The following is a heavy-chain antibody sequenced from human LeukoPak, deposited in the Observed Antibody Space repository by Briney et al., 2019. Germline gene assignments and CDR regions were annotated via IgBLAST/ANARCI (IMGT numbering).Heavy chain of an antibody. J-gene: IGHJ4*02. D-gene: IGHD1-1*01. Sequence: PGGSLRLSCAASGFTFSDYWMHWVRQAPGKGLEWVGRIKSETDGGTTDYAAPVKGRFTSSRDESKNTLYLQMNSLKTEDTAVYYCTTGTRINWGQGTLVTVSS. V-gene: IGHV3-15*01. CDR2: IKSETDGGTT. CDR1: GFTFSDYW. CDR3: TTGTRIN.